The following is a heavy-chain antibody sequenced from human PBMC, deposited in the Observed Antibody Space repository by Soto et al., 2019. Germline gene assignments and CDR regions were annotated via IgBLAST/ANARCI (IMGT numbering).Heavy chain of an antibody. J-gene: IGHJ6*03. CDR3: ARGSLTGDYMDV. CDR2: INHSGST. Sequence: QVQLQQWGAGLLKPSETLSLTCAVYGGSFSGYYWSWIRQPPGKGLEWIGEINHSGSTNYNPSLKSRVTTSVDTSKNQFSLKLSSVTAADTAVYYCARGSLTGDYMDVWGKGTTVTVSS. V-gene: IGHV4-34*01. CDR1: GGSFSGYY.